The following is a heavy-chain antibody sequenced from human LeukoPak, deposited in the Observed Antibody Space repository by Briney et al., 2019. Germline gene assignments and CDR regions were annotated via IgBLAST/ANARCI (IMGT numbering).Heavy chain of an antibody. V-gene: IGHV3-72*01. CDR2: IRNKANGQTT. J-gene: IGHJ5*02. CDR1: GFIFSDHY. D-gene: IGHD2-15*01. Sequence: GWPLRLSCAASGFIFSDHYMDWVRQAPGKGLEWVGRIRNKANGQTTEYAASVKGRFAISRDDSKNSLYLEMNSLKIEDTAVYYCARYCSAGSCHSWGQGTLVTVSS. CDR3: ARYCSAGSCHS.